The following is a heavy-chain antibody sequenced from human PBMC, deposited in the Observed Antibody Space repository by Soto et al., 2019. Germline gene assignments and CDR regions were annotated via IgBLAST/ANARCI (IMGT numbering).Heavy chain of an antibody. J-gene: IGHJ4*02. D-gene: IGHD3-10*01. CDR3: ARHFVAVVIKGWGY. Sequence: SETLSLTCTVSGGSISSYYWDRLLQPPGKGLEWIGTTYYNGNAYYNPSLKSRVSMSVDTSKNQFSLKLVSVTAADTAVYYCARHFVAVVIKGWGYWGQGTLVTVSS. CDR1: GGSISSYY. V-gene: IGHV4-39*01. CDR2: TYYNGNA.